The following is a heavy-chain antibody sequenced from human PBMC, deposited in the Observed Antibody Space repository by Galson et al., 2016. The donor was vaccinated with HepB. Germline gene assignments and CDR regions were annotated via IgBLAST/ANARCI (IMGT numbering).Heavy chain of an antibody. CDR1: GGSISSSDYY. CDR3: ASGRYSNLYCFYYMDV. J-gene: IGHJ6*03. Sequence: TLSLTCTVSGGSISSSDYYWSWIRQPAGKGLEWIGRIYTSGNTNYNPPLKSRVTISVDTSTNQCSLTLTSVTAADTAIYYCASGRYSNLYCFYYMDVRAKGTTVTVSS. V-gene: IGHV4-61*02. CDR2: IYTSGNT. D-gene: IGHD4-11*01.